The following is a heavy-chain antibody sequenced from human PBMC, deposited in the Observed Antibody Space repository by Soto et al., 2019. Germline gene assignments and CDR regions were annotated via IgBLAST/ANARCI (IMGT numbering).Heavy chain of an antibody. D-gene: IGHD3-3*01. J-gene: IGHJ6*02. Sequence: PGGSLRLSCAASGFTFSNCAMTWVRQAPGKGLEWVSGITGSGGSTYYAGSVKGRFTISRDNSKNTLYLQMNSLRAEDTAVYYCARDMLVDDFWSGYYYYGMDVWGQGTTVTVSS. V-gene: IGHV3-23*01. CDR1: GFTFSNCA. CDR3: ARDMLVDDFWSGYYYYGMDV. CDR2: ITGSGGST.